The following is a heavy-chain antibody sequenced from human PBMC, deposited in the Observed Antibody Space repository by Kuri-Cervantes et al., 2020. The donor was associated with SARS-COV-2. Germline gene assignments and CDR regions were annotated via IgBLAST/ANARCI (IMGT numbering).Heavy chain of an antibody. CDR1: GVSVTTFGSY. CDR3: AHVLWGSFHWLDP. V-gene: IGHV2-5*01. D-gene: IGHD3-16*01. Sequence: TLSLTCTVSGVSVTTFGSYWTWIRQPPGKALEWLALIYWNDDKRYSPSLKSRLTISMDTSKNQVVLTMAGMDPVDTATYYCAHVLWGSFHWLDPWGQGTLVTVSS. J-gene: IGHJ5*02. CDR2: IYWNDDK.